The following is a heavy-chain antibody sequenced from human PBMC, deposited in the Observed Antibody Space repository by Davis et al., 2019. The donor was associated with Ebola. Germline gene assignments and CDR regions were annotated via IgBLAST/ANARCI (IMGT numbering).Heavy chain of an antibody. CDR3: AKDPEGMDV. CDR2: ISSSGGST. Sequence: PGGSLRLSCAASGFTFSSYAMSWVRQAPGKGLEWVSAISSSGGSTYYADSVKGRFTISRDNSKSTLYLQMNSLLAEDTAVYYCAKDPEGMDVWGQGTTVTVSS. V-gene: IGHV3-23*01. J-gene: IGHJ6*02. CDR1: GFTFSSYA.